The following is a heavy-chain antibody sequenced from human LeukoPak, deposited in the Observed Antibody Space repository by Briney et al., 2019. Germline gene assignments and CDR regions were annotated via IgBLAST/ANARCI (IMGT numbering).Heavy chain of an antibody. D-gene: IGHD4-23*01. CDR1: GFTFSKYW. Sequence: GGSLRLSCAASGFTFSKYWMQWVRQAPGKGLEWVSVISNSGDSTYFADSVKGRFTVSRDNSRNTLYLQMSSLRAEDTAVYFCARRTTVLTQFDYWGQGTLVTVSS. CDR3: ARRTTVLTQFDY. J-gene: IGHJ4*02. CDR2: ISNSGDST. V-gene: IGHV3-23*01.